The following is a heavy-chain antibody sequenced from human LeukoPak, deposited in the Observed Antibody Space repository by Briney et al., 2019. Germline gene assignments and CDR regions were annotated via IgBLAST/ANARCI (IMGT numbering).Heavy chain of an antibody. V-gene: IGHV3-53*01. J-gene: IGHJ4*02. CDR1: GFSVSGTH. CDR3: ARDTATTGGGLDS. Sequence: GGSLRLSCAVSGFSVSGTHMSWVRQAPGKGLERVSAIYPGGTTYYADSVKGRFTVSRDNSKNTLYLHLNNLRAEDTAVYYCARDTATTGGGLDSWGQGALVTVSS. CDR2: IYPGGTT. D-gene: IGHD1-1*01.